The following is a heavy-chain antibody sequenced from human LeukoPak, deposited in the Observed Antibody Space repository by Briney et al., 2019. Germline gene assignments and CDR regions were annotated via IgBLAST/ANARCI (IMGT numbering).Heavy chain of an antibody. V-gene: IGHV3-23*01. CDR2: ISGSGGST. J-gene: IGHJ4*02. D-gene: IGHD3-3*01. CDR1: GFTFSSYA. Sequence: GGSLRLSCAASGFTFSSYAMSWVRQAPGKGLEWVSAISGSGGSTYYADSVKGRFTISRDNSKNTLYVQMNSLRAEDTALYYCAKDGTLRGITNRTSFDYWGQRTLVTVSS. CDR3: AKDGTLRGITNRTSFDY.